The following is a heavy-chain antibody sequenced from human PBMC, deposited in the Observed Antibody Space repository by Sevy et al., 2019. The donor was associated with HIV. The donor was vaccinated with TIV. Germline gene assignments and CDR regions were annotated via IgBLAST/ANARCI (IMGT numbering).Heavy chain of an antibody. CDR2: IYYSGST. D-gene: IGHD3-22*01. V-gene: IGHV4-39*01. CDR3: ARHAHITMIVT. CDR1: GGSISSSSYY. Sequence: SETLSLTCSVSGGSISSSSYYWGWIRQPPGKWLEWIGSIYYSGSTYYNPSLKSRVTISVDTSKNQFSLKLSSVTAADTAVYYCARHAHITMIVTWGQGTLVTVSS. J-gene: IGHJ5*02.